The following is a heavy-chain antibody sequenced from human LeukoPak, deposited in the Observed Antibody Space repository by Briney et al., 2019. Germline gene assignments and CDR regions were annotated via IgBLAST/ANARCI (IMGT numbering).Heavy chain of an antibody. CDR2: IGDSGVPT. V-gene: IGHV3-23*01. D-gene: IGHD3/OR15-3a*01. CDR1: GFTFSGYA. Sequence: GGSLRLSCAASGFTFSGYAMSWVRQAPGRGLEWVSSIGDSGVPTYYADSVKGRFTISRDNSQNTLYLQMNSLRADDTAVYYCAKVATWTYFDSWGQGTLVTVSS. J-gene: IGHJ4*02. CDR3: AKVATWTYFDS.